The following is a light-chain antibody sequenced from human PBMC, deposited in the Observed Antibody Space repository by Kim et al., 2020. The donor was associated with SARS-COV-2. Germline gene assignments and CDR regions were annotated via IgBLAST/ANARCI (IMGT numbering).Light chain of an antibody. J-gene: IGKJ4*01. Sequence: VSPGDRATLSCRASQSVGNFLAWYQQKPGQTPRLLIYGAFTRATGIPARFSGTGSGTDFTLTVSSLQSEDFAVYYCQQYRHWPLTFGGGTKVDIK. CDR1: QSVGNF. CDR3: QQYRHWPLT. V-gene: IGKV3-15*01. CDR2: GAF.